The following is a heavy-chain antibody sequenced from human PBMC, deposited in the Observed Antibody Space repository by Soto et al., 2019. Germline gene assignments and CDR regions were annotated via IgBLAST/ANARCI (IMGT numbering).Heavy chain of an antibody. CDR1: GFTFNSYW. Sequence: EVQLVESGGGLVQPGGSLRLSCAASGFTFNSYWMTWVRQAPGKGLEWVANIKQDGSEKYYVDSVKRRFTSSRDNAKNSLYLQMNSLRADDTAVYYCARGRGLDPWGQGTLVTVSS. CDR3: ARGRGLDP. CDR2: IKQDGSEK. J-gene: IGHJ5*02. D-gene: IGHD3-10*01. V-gene: IGHV3-7*04.